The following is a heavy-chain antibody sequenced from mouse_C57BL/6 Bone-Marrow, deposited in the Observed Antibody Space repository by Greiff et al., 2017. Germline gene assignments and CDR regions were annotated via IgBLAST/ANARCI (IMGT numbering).Heavy chain of an antibody. CDR2: FHPYNDDT. CDR3: ARISTFFYYFDY. CDR1: GYTFTTYR. Sequence: QVQLQQSGAELVKPGASVKMSCKASGYTFTTYRIKWMKQNHGKGLEWIGNFHPYNDDTKYNEKFKGKATLTVEKSSNTVYLELSRVTSDDSAVXYFARISTFFYYFDYWGQGTTLTVSS. V-gene: IGHV1-47*01. J-gene: IGHJ2*01. D-gene: IGHD5-1*01.